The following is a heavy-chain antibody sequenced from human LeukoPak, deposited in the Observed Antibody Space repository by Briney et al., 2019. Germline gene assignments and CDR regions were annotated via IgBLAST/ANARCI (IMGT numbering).Heavy chain of an antibody. D-gene: IGHD3-22*01. V-gene: IGHV3-23*01. CDR1: GFTFSSYV. CDR3: AKSIVVALDAFDI. Sequence: GGSLRLSCAASGFTFSSYVMSWVRQAPGKGLEWVSAISGSGGSTYYADSVKGRFTISRDNSKNTLYLQMNSLRAEDTAVYYCAKSIVVALDAFDIWGQGTMVTVSS. CDR2: ISGSGGST. J-gene: IGHJ3*02.